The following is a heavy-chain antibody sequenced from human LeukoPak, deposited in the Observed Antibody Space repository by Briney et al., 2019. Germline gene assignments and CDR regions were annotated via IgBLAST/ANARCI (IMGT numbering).Heavy chain of an antibody. CDR2: ISSNGGST. D-gene: IGHD5-18*01. CDR3: AKSSGYSYGDSDYFDS. V-gene: IGHV3-64*04. J-gene: IGHJ4*02. Sequence: GGGLRLSCSASGFTFSSYAMHWVRQAPGKGLEYVSAISSNGGSTYYADSVKGRFTISRDNSKYTLYLQMTSLRAENTAVYYCAKSSGYSYGDSDYFDSWGQGTLVT. CDR1: GFTFSSYA.